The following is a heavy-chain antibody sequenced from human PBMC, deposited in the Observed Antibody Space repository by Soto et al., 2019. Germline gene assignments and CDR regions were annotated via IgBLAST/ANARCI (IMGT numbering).Heavy chain of an antibody. CDR1: GYTFTSYD. Sequence: ASVKVSCKASGYTFTSYDINWVRQATGQGLEWMGWMNPNSGNTGYAQKFQGRVTMTRNTSISTAYMELSSLRSEDTAVYYCAREGYCSSGSCALYSHDYFCMDVWGQGTTVTVSS. CDR2: MNPNSGNT. V-gene: IGHV1-8*01. D-gene: IGHD2-15*01. CDR3: AREGYCSSGSCALYSHDYFCMDV. J-gene: IGHJ6*02.